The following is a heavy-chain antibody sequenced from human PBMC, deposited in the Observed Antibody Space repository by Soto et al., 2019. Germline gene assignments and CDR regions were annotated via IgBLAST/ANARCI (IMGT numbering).Heavy chain of an antibody. CDR3: ARNYVGSVVWRMLDY. CDR1: GFSLSTGAMS. V-gene: IGHV2-70*01. D-gene: IGHD2-15*01. CDR2: IDWDDNK. J-gene: IGHJ4*02. Sequence: GSGPTLVNPTQTLTVTCTFSGFSLSTGAMSVSWIRQPPGKALEWLALIDWDDNKYYSTSLKTRLTVSKDTSKNQVVLTMTNMDPVDTATYYCARNYVGSVVWRMLDYWGQGTLVTVSS.